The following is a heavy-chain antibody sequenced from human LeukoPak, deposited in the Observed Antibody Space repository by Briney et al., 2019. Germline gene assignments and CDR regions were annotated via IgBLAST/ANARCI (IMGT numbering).Heavy chain of an antibody. J-gene: IGHJ3*02. CDR2: IYYSGST. CDR1: GGSISSYY. Sequence: SETLSLTCTVSGGSISSYYWSWIRQPAGKGLEWIGYIYYSGSTNYNPSLKSRVTISVDTSKNQFSLKLSSVTAADTAVYYCAREITFYAFDIWGQGTMVTVSS. V-gene: IGHV4-59*12. D-gene: IGHD3-16*01. CDR3: AREITFYAFDI.